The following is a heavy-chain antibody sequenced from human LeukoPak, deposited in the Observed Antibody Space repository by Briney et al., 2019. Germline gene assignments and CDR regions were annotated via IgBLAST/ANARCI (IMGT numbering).Heavy chain of an antibody. CDR1: GFTFSSYA. CDR2: ISGSGGST. D-gene: IGHD6-19*01. J-gene: IGHJ4*02. V-gene: IGHV3-23*01. Sequence: PGGSLRLSCAASGFTFSSYAMSWVRQAPGKGLEWVSVISGSGGSTYYADSVKGRFTISRDNSKNTLYLQMNSLRAEDTAVYYCAKTTVGYSSGRYPGWPADCWGQGTLVTVSS. CDR3: AKTTVGYSSGRYPGWPADC.